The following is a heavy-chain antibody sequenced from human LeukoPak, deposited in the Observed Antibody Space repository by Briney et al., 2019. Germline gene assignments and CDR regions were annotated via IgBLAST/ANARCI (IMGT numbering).Heavy chain of an antibody. Sequence: GGSLRLSCAASGFTFRNYWMSWVRQAPGKGLEWVANIKQDGSAKYYVDSVKGRFTISRDNAKNSLFLQMNSLRAEDTAVYYCAREASDWNYYYYLDVWGKGTTVTISS. CDR3: AREASDWNYYYYLDV. CDR2: IKQDGSAK. V-gene: IGHV3-7*01. CDR1: GFTFRNYW. D-gene: IGHD6-19*01. J-gene: IGHJ6*03.